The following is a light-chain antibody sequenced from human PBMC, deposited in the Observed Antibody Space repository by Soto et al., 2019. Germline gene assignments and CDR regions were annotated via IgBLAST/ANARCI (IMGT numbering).Light chain of an antibody. V-gene: IGKV1-39*01. CDR1: QTISSS. CDR2: AAS. CDR3: QQSYSSPQMYS. J-gene: IGKJ2*01. Sequence: DIQMTQSPSSLSASVGDRVTITCRASQTISSSLNWYQQKPGKAPDLLIYAASNLQSGVPSRCRGSGSGSYFTLTISSLQSEDFATYYCQQSYSSPQMYSFGQGTRLEIK.